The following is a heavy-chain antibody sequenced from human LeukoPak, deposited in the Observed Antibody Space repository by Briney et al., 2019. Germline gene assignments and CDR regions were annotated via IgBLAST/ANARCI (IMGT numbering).Heavy chain of an antibody. CDR2: ISGSGGST. D-gene: IGHD3-16*02. J-gene: IGHJ4*02. Sequence: GGSLRLSCAASGFTFSSYAMSWVRQAPGKGLEWVSAISGSGGSTYYADSVKGRFTISRDNSKNTLYLQMNSLRAEDTAVYYCARQDYDYVWGSYRNYYFDYWGQGTLVTVSS. CDR1: GFTFSSYA. V-gene: IGHV3-23*01. CDR3: ARQDYDYVWGSYRNYYFDY.